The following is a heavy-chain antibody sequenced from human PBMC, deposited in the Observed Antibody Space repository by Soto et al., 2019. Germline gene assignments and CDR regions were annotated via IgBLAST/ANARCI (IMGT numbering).Heavy chain of an antibody. V-gene: IGHV3-15*01. Sequence: EVQLVESGGGLVKPGGSLRLSCAASGFSFSYAWMSWVRQAPGKGLEWVGRVKTKIDGGTSDYAAPVKGRFTISRDDSKRVVFLQMNRLKTEDAAVYYCTTDCSGGSCCPGAHYSFYAMDVWGPGTTVTVSS. CDR1: GFSFSYAW. D-gene: IGHD2-15*01. CDR3: TTDCSGGSCCPGAHYSFYAMDV. J-gene: IGHJ6*02. CDR2: VKTKIDGGTS.